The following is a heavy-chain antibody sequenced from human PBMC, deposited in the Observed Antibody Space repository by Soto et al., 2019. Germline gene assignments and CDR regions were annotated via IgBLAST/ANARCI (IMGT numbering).Heavy chain of an antibody. CDR1: GYTFTSYG. V-gene: IGHV1-18*01. D-gene: IGHD6-19*01. CDR3: STATISGWHDAFDI. J-gene: IGHJ3*02. Sequence: GASVKVSCKASGYTFTSYGISWVRQAPGQGLEWMGWISAYNGNTNYAQKLQGRVTMTTDTSTSTAYMELRSLRSDDTAVYYCSTATISGWHDAFDIWGQGTMVTVSS. CDR2: ISAYNGNT.